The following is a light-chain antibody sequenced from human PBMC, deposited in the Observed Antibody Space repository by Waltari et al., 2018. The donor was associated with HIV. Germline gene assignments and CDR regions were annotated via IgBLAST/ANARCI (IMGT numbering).Light chain of an antibody. CDR3: QSYDRRLMWV. CDR1: SSNIGAGYD. Sequence: HSLLTQPPSVSGAPGQRVTISCTGSSSNIGAGYDVHWYQKYPGTAPKLLIFQNLNRPSGVPDRFAGSKSVTSASLVITGLQAEDEADYYCQSYDRRLMWVFGGGTSLTV. J-gene: IGLJ2*01. V-gene: IGLV1-40*01. CDR2: QNL.